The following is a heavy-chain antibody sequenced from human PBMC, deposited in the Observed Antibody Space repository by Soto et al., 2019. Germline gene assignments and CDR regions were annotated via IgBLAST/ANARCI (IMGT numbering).Heavy chain of an antibody. CDR1: GGTFSSYA. V-gene: IGHV1-18*01. CDR3: ARDVTRDILTGYYNGPLDY. D-gene: IGHD3-9*01. CDR2: ISAYNGNT. J-gene: IGHJ4*02. Sequence: ASVKVSCKASGGTFSSYAISWVRQAPGQGLEWMGWISAYNGNTNYAQKLQGRVTMTTDTSTSTAYMELRSLRSDDTAVYYCARDVTRDILTGYYNGPLDYWGQGTLVTVSS.